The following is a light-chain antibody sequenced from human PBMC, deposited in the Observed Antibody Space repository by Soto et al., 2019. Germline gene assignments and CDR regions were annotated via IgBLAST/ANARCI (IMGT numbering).Light chain of an antibody. CDR3: QQRSNWPRT. V-gene: IGKV3-11*01. J-gene: IGKJ1*01. CDR2: DAS. Sequence: EIVLTQSPGTLALSPGERATLSCRASQSVNNNYLAWYQQKPGQAPRLLIYDASNRATGIPARFSGSGSGTDFTLTISSLEPEDFAVYYCQQRSNWPRTFGQGTKVENK. CDR1: QSVNNNY.